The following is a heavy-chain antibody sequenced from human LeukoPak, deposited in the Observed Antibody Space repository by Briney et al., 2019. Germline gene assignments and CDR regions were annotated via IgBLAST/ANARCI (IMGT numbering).Heavy chain of an antibody. V-gene: IGHV3-30*04. CDR2: ISYDGSNK. D-gene: IGHD3-10*01. CDR3: ARSDYYGSDPQDY. Sequence: PGGSLRLSCAASGFTFSSYAMHWVRQAPGKGLGWVAVISYDGSNKYYADSVKGRFTISRDNSKNTLYLQMNSLRAEDTAVYYCARSDYYGSDPQDYWGQGTLVTVSS. J-gene: IGHJ4*02. CDR1: GFTFSSYA.